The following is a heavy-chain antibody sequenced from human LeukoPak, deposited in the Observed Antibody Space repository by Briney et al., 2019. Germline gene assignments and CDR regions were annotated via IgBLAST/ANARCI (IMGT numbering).Heavy chain of an antibody. CDR3: AREPTTMVRGVYDY. D-gene: IGHD3-10*01. CDR1: GGTFSSYA. Sequence: GASVKVSCKASGGTFSSYAISWVRQAPGQGLEWMGRIIPILGIANYAQKFQGRVTITADKSTSTAYMELSSLRSEDTAVYYCAREPTTMVRGVYDYWGQGTLVTVSS. V-gene: IGHV1-69*04. CDR2: IIPILGIA. J-gene: IGHJ4*02.